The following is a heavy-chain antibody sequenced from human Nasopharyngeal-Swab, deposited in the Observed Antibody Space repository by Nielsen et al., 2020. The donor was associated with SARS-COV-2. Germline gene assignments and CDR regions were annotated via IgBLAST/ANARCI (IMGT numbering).Heavy chain of an antibody. D-gene: IGHD6-19*01. CDR3: AKDNIAVAGLPDY. CDR2: ISSRGNTI. J-gene: IGHJ4*02. CDR1: GFTFSSYE. V-gene: IGHV3-48*03. Sequence: GESLKISYVASGFTFSSYEMNWVRQAPGKGLEWIAYISSRGNTIYYADSVEGRFTISRDNAKNSLYLQMNSLRAEDTALYYCAKDNIAVAGLPDYWGQGTLVTVSS.